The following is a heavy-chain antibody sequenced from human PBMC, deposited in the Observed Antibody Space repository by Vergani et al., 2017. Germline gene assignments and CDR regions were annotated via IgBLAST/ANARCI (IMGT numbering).Heavy chain of an antibody. CDR2: IYPGDSDT. CDR1: GYSFTGYW. V-gene: IGHV5-51*01. Sequence: EVQLVQSGAEVKKPGESLKISCKGSGYSFTGYWIGWVRQMPGKGLEWMGIIYPGDSDTSYSPSFQGQVTVSADKSISTSYLQWSSLKASDTAMYYCARTRTTMVRGVYYYYGMDVWGQGTTVTVSS. J-gene: IGHJ6*02. CDR3: ARTRTTMVRGVYYYYGMDV. D-gene: IGHD3-10*01.